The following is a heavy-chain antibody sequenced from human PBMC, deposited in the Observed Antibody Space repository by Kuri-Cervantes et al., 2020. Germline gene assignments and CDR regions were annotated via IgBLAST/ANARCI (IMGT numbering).Heavy chain of an antibody. CDR2: INGSGRT. Sequence: SETLSLTCTVSGGSISSSTNYWSWIRQTPGKGLEWIGEINGSGRTNYKSSLESRVTLSVDTSKNHFSLKLSSVTAADTAVYYCARVSYDKIWGTYRHFDFWGQGTLVTVSS. J-gene: IGHJ4*02. V-gene: IGHV4-39*07. CDR1: GGSISSSTNY. CDR3: ARVSYDKIWGTYRHFDF. D-gene: IGHD3-16*02.